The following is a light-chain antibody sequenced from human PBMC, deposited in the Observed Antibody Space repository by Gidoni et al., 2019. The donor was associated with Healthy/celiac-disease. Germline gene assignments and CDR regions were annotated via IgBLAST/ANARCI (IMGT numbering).Light chain of an antibody. CDR2: GAS. Sequence: ELVRTQPQAPLSGSPGERATVCCRLSQSVSSNLAWYQQKPGQAPRLLIYGASTRATGIPARFSGSGSGTEFTLTISSLQSEDFAVYYCQQYNNWQTFGHGTRLEIK. CDR3: QQYNNWQT. V-gene: IGKV3-15*01. J-gene: IGKJ2*01. CDR1: QSVSSN.